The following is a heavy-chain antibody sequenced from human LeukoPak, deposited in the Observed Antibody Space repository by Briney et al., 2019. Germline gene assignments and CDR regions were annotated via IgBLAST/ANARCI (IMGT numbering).Heavy chain of an antibody. J-gene: IGHJ4*02. Sequence: PGGSLRLSCAASGFTFDDYAMHWVRQAPGKGLEWVSGISWSSGSIGYADSVKGRFTISRDNAKNSLYLQMNSLRAEDMALYYCAKDMAGYSSGNFDYWGQGTLVTVSS. D-gene: IGHD6-19*01. V-gene: IGHV3-9*03. CDR3: AKDMAGYSSGNFDY. CDR2: ISWSSGSI. CDR1: GFTFDDYA.